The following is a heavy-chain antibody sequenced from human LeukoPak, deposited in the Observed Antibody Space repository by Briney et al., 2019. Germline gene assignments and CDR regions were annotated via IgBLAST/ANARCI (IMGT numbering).Heavy chain of an antibody. CDR3: ARDRTTVTLFDY. CDR2: ISTDGAIT. Sequence: GGSLRLSCAASGFTFTSVWMHWFRQAPGRGLVWISRISTDGAITGYADSVKGRFTISRDSAKNTLYLQMNSLRAEDTAVCYCARDRTTVTLFDYWGQGALVTVSS. V-gene: IGHV3-74*01. D-gene: IGHD4-17*01. CDR1: GFTFTSVW. J-gene: IGHJ4*02.